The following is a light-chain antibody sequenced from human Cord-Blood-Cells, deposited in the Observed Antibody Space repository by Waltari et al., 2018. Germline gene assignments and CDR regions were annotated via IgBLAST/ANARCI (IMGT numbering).Light chain of an antibody. V-gene: IGLV3-1*01. CDR1: KLGDKY. CDR2: QDS. J-gene: IGLJ1*01. Sequence: SYELTQPPSVSVSPGQTASITCSGDKLGDKYACWYQQKQGQSPVLVIYQDSKRPSGIPERFSGSNSGNTATLTISGTQAMDEADYYCQAWDSSTLYVFGTGTKVTVL. CDR3: QAWDSSTLYV.